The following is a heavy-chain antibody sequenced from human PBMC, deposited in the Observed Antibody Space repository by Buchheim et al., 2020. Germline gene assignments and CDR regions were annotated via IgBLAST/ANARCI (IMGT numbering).Heavy chain of an antibody. J-gene: IGHJ4*02. D-gene: IGHD3-3*01. CDR1: GFTFSSYV. CDR2: LSHDGVNP. CDR3: ATHHGSGYLDY. Sequence: EVQLVESGGGLVQPGGSLRLSCAASGFTFSSYVMHWVRQVPGKGLEWVSRLSHDGVNPSYADSVKGRFTISRDNAKNTLYLQMNSLRAEDTAVYYCATHHGSGYLDYWGQGTL. V-gene: IGHV3-74*01.